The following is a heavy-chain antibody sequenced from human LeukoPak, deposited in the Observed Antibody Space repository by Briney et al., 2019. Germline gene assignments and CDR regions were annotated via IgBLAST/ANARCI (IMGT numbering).Heavy chain of an antibody. CDR3: ARHHLYDSSGDGRYYFDY. Sequence: SETLSLTCGVSGYSISSGYHWGWIRQPTGKGLEWIGSMSHSGSTYYNPSLKSRVTISVDTSKNQFSVKLSSVTAADTAGYYCARHHLYDSSGDGRYYFDYWRQGTLVTVSS. J-gene: IGHJ4*02. V-gene: IGHV4-38-2*01. CDR1: GYSISSGYH. CDR2: MSHSGST. D-gene: IGHD3-22*01.